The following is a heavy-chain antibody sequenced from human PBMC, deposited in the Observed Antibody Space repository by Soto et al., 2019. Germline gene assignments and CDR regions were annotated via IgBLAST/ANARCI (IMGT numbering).Heavy chain of an antibody. D-gene: IGHD3-16*01. CDR3: AKDKRTNMITFGGVGRRPYFDY. J-gene: IGHJ4*02. Sequence: GGSLRLSCAASGFTFSSYAMSWVRQAPGKGLEWVSGISGSGDTTDFADSVKGRFTISRDNSMDTLYLQMNSLRAEDTAVYYCAKDKRTNMITFGGVGRRPYFDYWGQGTLVTVSS. CDR1: GFTFSSYA. V-gene: IGHV3-23*01. CDR2: ISGSGDTT.